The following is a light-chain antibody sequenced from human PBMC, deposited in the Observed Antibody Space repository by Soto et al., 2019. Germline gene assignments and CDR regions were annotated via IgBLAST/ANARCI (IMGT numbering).Light chain of an antibody. CDR1: QSVSSSY. V-gene: IGKV3D-20*02. CDR3: QQRSDWGIT. CDR2: GAS. J-gene: IGKJ5*01. Sequence: FLQAPSTLSLSPRERATLSCRASQSVSSSYLAWYQQKPGQAPRLLIYGASSRATGIPDRFSGSGSGTDFTLTISSLQSEDFAVYYCQQRSDWGITLAQGTRLEIK.